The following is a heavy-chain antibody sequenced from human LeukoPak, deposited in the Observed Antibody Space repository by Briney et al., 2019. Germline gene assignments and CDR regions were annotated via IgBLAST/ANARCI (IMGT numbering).Heavy chain of an antibody. V-gene: IGHV3-23*01. CDR1: GFTFSSHA. J-gene: IGHJ4*02. Sequence: GGSLRLSCAVSGFTFSSHAMSWVRKAPGKGLEWVSSITISGDNTLYADSVKGRFTISRDNSKNTLYLQMNSLRVEDTAVYYCAQEIRPNDYWGQGTLVTVSS. CDR2: ITISGDNT. D-gene: IGHD4-17*01. CDR3: AQEIRPNDY.